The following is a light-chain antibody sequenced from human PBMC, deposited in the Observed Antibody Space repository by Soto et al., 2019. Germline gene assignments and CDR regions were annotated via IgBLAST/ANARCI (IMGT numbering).Light chain of an antibody. V-gene: IGLV1-40*01. Sequence: QSVLTQPPSVSGAPGQRVTISCTGSSSNIGAGYDEHWYQQLPGTAPKLLIYGNSNRPSGVPDRFSGSKSGTSASLAITGLQSEDEADYYCRSYYRRLGGFYVFGTGTALT. CDR2: GNS. CDR3: RSYYRRLGGFYV. CDR1: SSNIGAGYD. J-gene: IGLJ1*01.